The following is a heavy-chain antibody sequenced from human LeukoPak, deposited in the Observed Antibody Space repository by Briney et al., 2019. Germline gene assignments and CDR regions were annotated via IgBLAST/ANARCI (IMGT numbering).Heavy chain of an antibody. Sequence: ASVKVSCKASGYTFTGYYMHWVRQAPGHGLEWMGWISTFNGHTNYAESRQDRVTMTTDTSTSTVYMELSSLTLDDTAVYYCARVDTVNYYYYMDVWGKGTPVTVSS. CDR1: GYTFTGYY. CDR2: ISTFNGHT. CDR3: ARVDTVNYYYYMDV. J-gene: IGHJ6*03. D-gene: IGHD4-17*01. V-gene: IGHV1-18*04.